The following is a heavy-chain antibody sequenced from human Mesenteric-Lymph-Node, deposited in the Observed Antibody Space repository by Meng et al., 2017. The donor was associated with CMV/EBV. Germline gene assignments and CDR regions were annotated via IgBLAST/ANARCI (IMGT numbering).Heavy chain of an antibody. CDR2: ISGSGDST. Sequence: GESLKISCAASGFTFNAYPMSWVRQAPGKGLDWVSTISGSGDSTYSADSVKGRFTISRDNSKNTAFLQMNSLTVEDAGVYYCGDFEAGWGQGTLVTVSS. CDR3: GDFEAG. CDR1: GFTFNAYP. V-gene: IGHV3-23*01. D-gene: IGHD3-3*01. J-gene: IGHJ4*02.